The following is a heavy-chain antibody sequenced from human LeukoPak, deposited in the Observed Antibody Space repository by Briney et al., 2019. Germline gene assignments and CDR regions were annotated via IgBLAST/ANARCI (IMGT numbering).Heavy chain of an antibody. Sequence: TPGGSLRLSCAASGFTFSSYNMNSVPQDPGKGLEWVSSISSSSYMYYEDSVKGRFTISRDNAKSSLYLQMNSLRVEYTAVYYCARDGQWLGYWGQGTLVTVSS. CDR2: ISSSSYM. CDR3: ARDGQWLGY. CDR1: GFTFSSYN. D-gene: IGHD6-19*01. V-gene: IGHV3-21*01. J-gene: IGHJ4*02.